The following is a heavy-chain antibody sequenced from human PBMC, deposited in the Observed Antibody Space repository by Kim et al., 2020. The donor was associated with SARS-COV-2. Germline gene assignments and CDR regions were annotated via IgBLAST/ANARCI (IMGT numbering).Heavy chain of an antibody. V-gene: IGHV4-39*07. D-gene: IGHD3-16*01. CDR3: ARVHRSDDYNTPLTHFEN. J-gene: IGHJ4*02. CDR1: GGSVSSSSYY. Sequence: SETLSLTCTVSGGSVSSSSYYWGWVRQSPGKGLDWIGTIYYSGGSYYNPSFERRVTISVDTSKNQFSLKLTSVTAADTAVYYCARVHRSDDYNTPLTHFENWGQGTLVTVSS. CDR2: IYYSGGS.